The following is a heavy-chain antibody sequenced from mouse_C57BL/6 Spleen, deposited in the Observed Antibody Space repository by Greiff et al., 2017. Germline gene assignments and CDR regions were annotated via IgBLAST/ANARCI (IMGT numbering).Heavy chain of an antibody. Sequence: QVQLQQPGAELVRPGTSVKLSCKASGYTFTGYWMHWVKQRPGQGLEWIGVIDPSDSYTNYNQKFKGKATLTVDTSSSTAYMQLSSLTSEDSAVYYCARGAGTGNYFDYWGQGTTLTVSS. CDR2: IDPSDSYT. J-gene: IGHJ2*01. D-gene: IGHD4-1*01. CDR1: GYTFTGYW. V-gene: IGHV1-59*01. CDR3: ARGAGTGNYFDY.